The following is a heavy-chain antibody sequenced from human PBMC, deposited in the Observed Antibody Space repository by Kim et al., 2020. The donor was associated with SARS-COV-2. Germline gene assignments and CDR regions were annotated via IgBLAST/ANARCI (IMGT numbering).Heavy chain of an antibody. CDR3: ARHGTYYDILTGYILL. CDR1: GYSFTSYW. J-gene: IGHJ4*02. CDR2: IDPSDSYT. V-gene: IGHV5-10-1*01. Sequence: GESLKISCKGSGYSFTSYWISWVRQMSGKGLEWMGRIDPSDSYTNYSPSFQGHVTISADKSISTAYLQWSSLKASDTAMYYCARHGTYYDILTGYILLWGQGTLVTVSS. D-gene: IGHD3-9*01.